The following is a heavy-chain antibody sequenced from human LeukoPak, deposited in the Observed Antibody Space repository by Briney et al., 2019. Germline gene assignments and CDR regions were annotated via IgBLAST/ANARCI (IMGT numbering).Heavy chain of an antibody. J-gene: IGHJ4*02. Sequence: PRGSLRLSCAASDFTFSDYYMSWIRQAPGKGLEWVSYISSSGSTIYYADSMKGRFTISRDNAKNSLYLQMNSLRAEDTAVYYCARGPYSGSFWGYDLSYFDYWGPGTLVTVSS. CDR3: ARGPYSGSFWGYDLSYFDY. D-gene: IGHD1-26*01. CDR1: DFTFSDYY. CDR2: ISSSGSTI. V-gene: IGHV3-11*04.